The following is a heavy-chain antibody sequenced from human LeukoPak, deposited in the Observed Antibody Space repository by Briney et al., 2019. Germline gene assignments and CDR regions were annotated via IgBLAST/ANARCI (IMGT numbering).Heavy chain of an antibody. D-gene: IGHD2-15*01. Sequence: PGGSLRLSCAASGFTFSSYVLSWVRQPPGKGLEWVSAISGSGGSKYYEDSVKGRFTISRDNSKNTLYLQMNSLRAEDTAVYYCAKDPPLPSQYWGQGTLLTVSS. CDR3: AKDPPLPSQY. CDR2: ISGSGGSK. V-gene: IGHV3-23*01. J-gene: IGHJ4*02. CDR1: GFTFSSYV.